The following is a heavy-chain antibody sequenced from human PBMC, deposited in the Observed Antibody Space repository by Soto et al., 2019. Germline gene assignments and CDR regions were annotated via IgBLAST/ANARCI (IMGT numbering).Heavy chain of an antibody. CDR1: GFTFSNYA. CDR3: GKGTQISRDLWRRQPQTYYLYFMDV. Sequence: GGSLRLSCAASGFTFSNYAMSWVRQAPGKGLEWVSSISGFGGNTYYADSVKGLFTISRDNSMETLYLQMSNLRAEDTAVYYCGKGTQISRDLWRRQPQTYYLYFMDVWGKGTTVIVSS. V-gene: IGHV3-23*01. D-gene: IGHD1-7*01. J-gene: IGHJ6*03. CDR2: ISGFGGNT.